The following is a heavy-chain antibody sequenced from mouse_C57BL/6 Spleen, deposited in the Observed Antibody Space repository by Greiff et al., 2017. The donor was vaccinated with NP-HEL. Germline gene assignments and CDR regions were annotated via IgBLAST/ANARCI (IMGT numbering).Heavy chain of an antibody. Sequence: VKLMESGPGLVQPSQSLSITCTVSGFSLTSYGVHWVRQSPGKGLEWLGVIWRGGSTDYNAAFMSRLSITKDNSKSQVFFKMNSLQADDTAIYYCAKAIYYGNNGAMDYWGQGTSVTVSS. D-gene: IGHD2-1*01. V-gene: IGHV2-5*01. CDR2: IWRGGST. CDR1: GFSLTSYG. CDR3: AKAIYYGNNGAMDY. J-gene: IGHJ4*01.